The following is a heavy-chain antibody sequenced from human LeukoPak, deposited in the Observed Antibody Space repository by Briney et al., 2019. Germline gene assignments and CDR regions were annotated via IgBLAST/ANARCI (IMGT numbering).Heavy chain of an antibody. Sequence: SETLSLTCAVSGGSISSGGYSWRWLRQPPGTGLEWIGYIYHSGSTYYNPSLKSRVTISVDRSKNQFSLKLSSVTAADTAVYYCARGIWIAAFDIWGQGTMVTVSS. CDR2: IYHSGST. CDR3: ARGIWIAAFDI. CDR1: GGSISSGGYS. V-gene: IGHV4-30-2*01. J-gene: IGHJ3*02. D-gene: IGHD2-2*03.